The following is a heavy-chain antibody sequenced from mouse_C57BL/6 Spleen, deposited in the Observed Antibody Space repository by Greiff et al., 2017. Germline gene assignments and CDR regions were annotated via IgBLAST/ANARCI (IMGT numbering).Heavy chain of an antibody. CDR2: ISYDGSN. D-gene: IGHD2-3*01. Sequence: ESGPGLVKPSQSLSLTCSVTGYSITSGYYWNWIRQFPGNKLEWMGYISYDGSNNYNPSFKNRISITRDTSKNQFFLKLNSVTAEDTATYYCARDQGRSIQYYWGQGTLVTVSA. CDR1: GYSITSGYY. CDR3: ARDQGRSIQYY. J-gene: IGHJ3*01. V-gene: IGHV3-6*01.